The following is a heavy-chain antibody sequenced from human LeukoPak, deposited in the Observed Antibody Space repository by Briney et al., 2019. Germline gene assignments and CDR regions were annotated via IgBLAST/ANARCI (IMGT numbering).Heavy chain of an antibody. D-gene: IGHD6-19*01. CDR3: ARDNSSGWPSWFDP. Sequence: ASVKVSCKASGYTFTSYGISWVRPAPGQGLEWMGWISAYNGNTNYAQKLQGRVTMTTDTSTSTAYMELRSLRSDDTAVYYCARDNSSGWPSWFDPWGQGTLVTVSS. CDR2: ISAYNGNT. V-gene: IGHV1-18*01. J-gene: IGHJ5*02. CDR1: GYTFTSYG.